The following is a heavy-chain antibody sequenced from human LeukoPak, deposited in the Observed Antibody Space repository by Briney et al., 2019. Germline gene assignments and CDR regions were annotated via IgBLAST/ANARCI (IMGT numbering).Heavy chain of an antibody. CDR1: GYTFTGYY. J-gene: IGHJ3*01. V-gene: IGHV1-2*02. CDR3: ARVRPYSTAMRAFDL. Sequence: ASVKVSCKASGYTFTGYYMQWVRQAPGQGLEWMGWINPNSGGTNYAQKFQGRVTMTRDTSISTAYMELSRLRSDDTAVYYCARVRPYSTAMRAFDLWGQGTMVTVSS. D-gene: IGHD5-18*01. CDR2: INPNSGGT.